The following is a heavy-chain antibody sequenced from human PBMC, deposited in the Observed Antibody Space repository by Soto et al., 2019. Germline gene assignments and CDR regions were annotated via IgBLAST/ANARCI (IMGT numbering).Heavy chain of an antibody. CDR1: GYTFTSYA. Sequence: QVQLVQSGAEVKKPGASVRVSCRTSGYTFTSYAIHWVRQAPGQGLEWMAWSNIGNGNTKYSQKFQGRVTVSRDTSASTAYMELSSLRSEDTAVYYCAREPLCGGGCYDHGLDPWGQGTLVTVSS. V-gene: IGHV1-3*04. D-gene: IGHD2-15*01. CDR2: SNIGNGNT. J-gene: IGHJ5*02. CDR3: AREPLCGGGCYDHGLDP.